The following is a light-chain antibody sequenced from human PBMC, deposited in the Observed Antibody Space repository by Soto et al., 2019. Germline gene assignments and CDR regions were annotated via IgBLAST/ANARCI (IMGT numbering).Light chain of an antibody. CDR2: GAS. Sequence: EMVMTQFPATLSLSPGERATLSCRASQSVSSNLAWYQQKPGQAPRLVVYGASTRGTGIPARFSGSGSGTEFTFTISSLQSEDFAVSYCQQYDNWWTFGQGTKVEI. CDR1: QSVSSN. J-gene: IGKJ1*01. CDR3: QQYDNWWT. V-gene: IGKV3-15*01.